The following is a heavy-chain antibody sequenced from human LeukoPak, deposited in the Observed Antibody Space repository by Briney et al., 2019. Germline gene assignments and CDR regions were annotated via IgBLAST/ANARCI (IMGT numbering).Heavy chain of an antibody. CDR1: GYTFTNYW. D-gene: IGHD6-6*01. J-gene: IGHJ5*02. Sequence: GESLKISCKVSGYTFTNYWIGWVRQMPGKGLEWMGVIYPGDSDTRYSPSFQGQVTISADKSISTAYLQWSSLRASDTAMYYCARRTYSTSSRDWFDPWGQGTLVTVSS. V-gene: IGHV5-51*01. CDR2: IYPGDSDT. CDR3: ARRTYSTSSRDWFDP.